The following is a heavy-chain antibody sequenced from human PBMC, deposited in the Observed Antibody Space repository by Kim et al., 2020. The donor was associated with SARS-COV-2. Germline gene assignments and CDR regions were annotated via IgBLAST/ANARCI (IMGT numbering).Heavy chain of an antibody. Sequence: LSLTCAASGFTFSASTMHWVRQASGKGLEWIGRIRSKADNYATAYAASVNGRFTISRDDSKDTTYLLMNSLKTEDTAMYYCTRRAAGDTSGSTPWGRGTLVTVSS. D-gene: IGHD2-21*01. CDR1: GFTFSAST. V-gene: IGHV3-73*01. CDR2: IRSKADNYAT. J-gene: IGHJ5*02. CDR3: TRRAAGDTSGSTP.